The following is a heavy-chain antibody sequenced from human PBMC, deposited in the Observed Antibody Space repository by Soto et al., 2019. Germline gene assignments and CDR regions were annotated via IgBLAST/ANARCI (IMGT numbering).Heavy chain of an antibody. J-gene: IGHJ4*02. CDR1: GFTFNNYA. V-gene: IGHV3-23*01. Sequence: EVQLLESGGGLVQPGGSLRLSCAASGFTFNNYAMSWVRQAPGKGLEWVSVISGSGQRTSYADSVKGRFTVSRDNSKNTVDLHMKSLRAEDTAVYYCAKDSYHGSGSYSTPYYFDSWGQGTLITVSS. CDR3: AKDSYHGSGSYSTPYYFDS. D-gene: IGHD3-10*01. CDR2: ISGSGQRT.